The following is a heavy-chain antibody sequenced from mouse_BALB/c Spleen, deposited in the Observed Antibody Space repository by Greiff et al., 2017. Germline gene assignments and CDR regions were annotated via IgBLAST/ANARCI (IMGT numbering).Heavy chain of an antibody. CDR2: ISDGGSYT. Sequence: EVKVVESGGGLVKPGGSLKLSCAASGFTFSDYYMYWVRQTPEKRLEWVATISDGGSYTYYPDSVKGRFTISRDNAKNNLYLQMSSLKSEDTAMYYCARFYYGSSLYAMDYWGQGTSVTVSS. V-gene: IGHV5-4*02. J-gene: IGHJ4*01. CDR1: GFTFSDYY. D-gene: IGHD1-1*01. CDR3: ARFYYGSSLYAMDY.